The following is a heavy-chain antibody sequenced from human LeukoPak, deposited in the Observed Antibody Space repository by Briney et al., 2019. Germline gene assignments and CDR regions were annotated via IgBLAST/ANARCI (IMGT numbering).Heavy chain of an antibody. D-gene: IGHD2/OR15-2a*01. CDR1: GCTFSDYY. J-gene: IGHJ6*03. V-gene: IGHV1-2*02. CDR3: AKGGDFDYYMDV. CDR2: INPKSGDT. Sequence: GASVKVSCKASGCTFSDYYMHWVRQAPGQGLEWMGWINPKSGDTNFAQNFQGRVTMNRDTSISTVFMELSRVRSDDTAVYYCAKGGDFDYYMDVWGKGTTVTVSS.